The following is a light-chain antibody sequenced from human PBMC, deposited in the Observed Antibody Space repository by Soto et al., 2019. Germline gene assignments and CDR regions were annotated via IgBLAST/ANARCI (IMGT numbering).Light chain of an antibody. CDR2: DVS. V-gene: IGLV2-14*01. J-gene: IGLJ2*01. CDR1: SSDVGGDHY. CDR3: SSYSSGSTLVI. Sequence: QSALTQPASVSGSPGQSITISCTGTSSDVGGDHYVSWYQQNPGKAPKLIIFDVSNRPSGVSNRFSGSKSANTASLTISGLQDDEEADYYCSSYSSGSTLVIFGGGTKLTVL.